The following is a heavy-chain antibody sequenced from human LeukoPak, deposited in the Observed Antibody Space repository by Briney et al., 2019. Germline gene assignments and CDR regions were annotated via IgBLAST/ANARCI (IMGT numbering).Heavy chain of an antibody. Sequence: GGSLRLSCAASRFTFDDYAMHWVRQAPGKGLEWVSGISWNSGSIGYADSVKGRFTISRDNAKNSLYLQMNSLRAEDTALYYCAIGRYCSGGSCYSGFDPWGQGTLVTVSS. D-gene: IGHD2-15*01. CDR1: RFTFDDYA. V-gene: IGHV3-9*01. CDR3: AIGRYCSGGSCYSGFDP. CDR2: ISWNSGSI. J-gene: IGHJ5*02.